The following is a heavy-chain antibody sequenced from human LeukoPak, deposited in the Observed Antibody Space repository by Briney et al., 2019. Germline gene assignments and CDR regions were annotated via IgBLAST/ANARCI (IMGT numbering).Heavy chain of an antibody. V-gene: IGHV1-8*03. CDR1: GYTFTSYD. Sequence: ASVKVSCKASGYTFTSYDINWVRQATGQGLEWMGWMNPNSGNTGYAQKFQGRVTITRNTSISTAYMELSGLRSEDTAVYYCARVEVTTAPFDIWGQGTMVTVSS. CDR2: MNPNSGNT. J-gene: IGHJ3*02. CDR3: ARVEVTTAPFDI. D-gene: IGHD4-11*01.